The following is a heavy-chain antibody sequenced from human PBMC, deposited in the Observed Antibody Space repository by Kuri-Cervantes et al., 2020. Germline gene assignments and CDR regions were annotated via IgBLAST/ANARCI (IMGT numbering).Heavy chain of an antibody. Sequence: LSLTCAASGFTFSSYGMHWVRQAPGKGLEWVAVISYDGSNKYYADSVKGRFTISRDNSKSTLYLQINSLRAEDTAVYYCANQPPQRRVIPDYYGMDVWGQGTTVTVSS. CDR3: ANQPPQRRVIPDYYGMDV. J-gene: IGHJ6*02. V-gene: IGHV3-30*18. D-gene: IGHD3-10*01. CDR2: ISYDGSNK. CDR1: GFTFSSYG.